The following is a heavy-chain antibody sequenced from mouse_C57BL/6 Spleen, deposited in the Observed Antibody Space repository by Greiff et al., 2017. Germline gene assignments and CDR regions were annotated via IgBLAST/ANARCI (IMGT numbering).Heavy chain of an antibody. CDR2: IYPGSGST. Sequence: QVQLQQPGAELVKPGASVKMSCKASGYTFTSYWITWVKQRPGQGLEWIGDIYPGSGSTNYNEKFKSKATLTVDTSSSTAYMQLRSLTSEVSAVYYCARSGSSGYVLAYWGQGTLVTVSA. CDR3: ARSGSSGYVLAY. V-gene: IGHV1-55*01. CDR1: GYTFTSYW. D-gene: IGHD3-2*02. J-gene: IGHJ3*01.